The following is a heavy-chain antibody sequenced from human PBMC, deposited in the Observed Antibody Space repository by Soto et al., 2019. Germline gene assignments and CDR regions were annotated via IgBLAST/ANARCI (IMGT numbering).Heavy chain of an antibody. CDR2: ISGSGGST. Sequence: GGSLRLSCAASGFTFSSYAMSWVRQAPGKGLEWVSAISGSGGSTYYADSVKGRFTISRDNSKNTLYLQMNSLRAEDTAVYYCAKDRLRYSPNAIYYFDYWGQGTLVTVSS. CDR1: GFTFSSYA. V-gene: IGHV3-23*01. J-gene: IGHJ4*02. D-gene: IGHD4-17*01. CDR3: AKDRLRYSPNAIYYFDY.